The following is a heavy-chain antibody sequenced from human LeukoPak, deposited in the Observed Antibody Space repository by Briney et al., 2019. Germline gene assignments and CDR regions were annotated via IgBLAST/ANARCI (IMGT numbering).Heavy chain of an antibody. V-gene: IGHV4-59*01. Sequence: SETLSLTCTVSGGSISNYYWNWIRQPPGKGLEWIGYIYYTGSTNYNPSLKSRVTMSVDTSKNQFSLNLRSVTPEDTAVYYCARDPRYYGSGSYDWGQGTLVTVSS. CDR1: GGSISNYY. CDR3: ARDPRYYGSGSYD. J-gene: IGHJ4*02. D-gene: IGHD3-10*01. CDR2: IYYTGST.